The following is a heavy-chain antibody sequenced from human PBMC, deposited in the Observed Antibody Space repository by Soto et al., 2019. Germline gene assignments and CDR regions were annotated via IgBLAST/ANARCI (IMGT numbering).Heavy chain of an antibody. V-gene: IGHV4-30-4*01. CDR1: GGSISSGDYY. CDR2: IYYSGST. J-gene: IGHJ3*02. CDR3: ARVDTAMVTAFDI. Sequence: SETLSITCTVSGGSISSGDYYWSWIRQPPGKGLEWIGYIYYSGSTYYNPSLKSRVTISVHTSKNQISLKLSSVTAADTAVYYCARVDTAMVTAFDIWGQGTMVT. D-gene: IGHD5-18*01.